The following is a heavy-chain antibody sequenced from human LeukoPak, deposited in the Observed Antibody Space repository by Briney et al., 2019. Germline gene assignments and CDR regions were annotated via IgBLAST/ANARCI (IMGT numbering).Heavy chain of an antibody. D-gene: IGHD2-2*01. V-gene: IGHV3-11*01. CDR1: GFTFSDYY. J-gene: IGHJ5*02. CDR2: ISSSGSTI. Sequence: GGSLRLSCAASGFTFSDYYMSWIRQAPGKGLEWVSYISSSGSTIYYADSVKGRFTISRDNSKNTLYLQMNSLRAEDTAVYYCAKDQYVVVVPETIANWFDPWGQGTLVTVSS. CDR3: AKDQYVVVVPETIANWFDP.